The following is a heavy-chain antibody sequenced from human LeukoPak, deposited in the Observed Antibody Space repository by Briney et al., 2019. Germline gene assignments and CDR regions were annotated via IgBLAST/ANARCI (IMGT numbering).Heavy chain of an antibody. D-gene: IGHD3-9*01. CDR3: TRPARVFSYYDILTGYFPGLDY. J-gene: IGHJ4*02. Sequence: GGSLRLSCTASGLTFGDYARSWVRQAPGKGLEWVGVIRSKAYGGTTEYAACVKGRFTITREDSKSIAYLQMNSVKTEDTAVYYCTRPARVFSYYDILTGYFPGLDYWGQGTLVTVSS. CDR2: IRSKAYGGTT. CDR1: GLTFGDYA. V-gene: IGHV3-49*04.